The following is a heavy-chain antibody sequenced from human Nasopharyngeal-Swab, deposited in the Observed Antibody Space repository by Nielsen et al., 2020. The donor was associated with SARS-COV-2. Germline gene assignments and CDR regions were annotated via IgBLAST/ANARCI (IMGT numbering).Heavy chain of an antibody. CDR3: TRDRLAVTTYYYYYYMDV. D-gene: IGHD4-11*01. CDR2: IRSKAYGGTT. J-gene: IGHJ6*03. Sequence: WIRQPPGKGLEWVGFIRSKAYGGTTEYAASVKGRFTISRGDSKSIAYLQMNSLKTEDTAVYYCTRDRLAVTTYYYYYYMDVWGKGTTVIVS. V-gene: IGHV3-49*02.